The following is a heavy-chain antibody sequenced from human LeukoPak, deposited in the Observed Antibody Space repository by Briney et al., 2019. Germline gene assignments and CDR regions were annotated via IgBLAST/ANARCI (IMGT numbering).Heavy chain of an antibody. CDR1: GFTFSSYG. CDR3: AKDYLVPQWPVGALTAGYFDY. Sequence: GGSLRLSCAASGFTFSSYGMHWVRQAPGKGLEWVAFIRYDGSNKYYADSVKGRFTISRDNSKNTLYLQMNSLRAEDTAVYYCAKDYLVPQWPVGALTAGYFDYWGQGTLVTVSS. D-gene: IGHD1-26*01. CDR2: IRYDGSNK. V-gene: IGHV3-30*02. J-gene: IGHJ4*02.